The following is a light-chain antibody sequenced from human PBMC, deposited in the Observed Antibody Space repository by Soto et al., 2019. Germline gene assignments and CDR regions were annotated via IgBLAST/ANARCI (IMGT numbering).Light chain of an antibody. V-gene: IGKV2-28*01. CDR1: QSLLNSKGYNY. CDR3: MQALRTPFT. CDR2: MAS. J-gene: IGKJ5*01. Sequence: DIVMTQSPFSLPVTPGEPASISCRSSQSLLNSKGYNYLAWYLQKPGQSPQLLIYMASTRASGVPDRFSGSGSGTDFTLKISSLEAEDVGVYYCMQALRTPFTFGQGTRLEIK.